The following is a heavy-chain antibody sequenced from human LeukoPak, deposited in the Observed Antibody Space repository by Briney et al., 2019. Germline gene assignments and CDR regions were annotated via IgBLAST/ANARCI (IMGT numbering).Heavy chain of an antibody. CDR2: INHGGST. V-gene: IGHV4-34*01. D-gene: IGHD6-13*01. Sequence: SETLSLTCAVYGGSFSGYYWSWIRQPPGKGLEWIGEINHGGSTNYNPSLKSRVTISVDTSKNQFSLKLSSVTAADTTVYYCARPRRYSSSWYNWFDPWGQGTLVTVSS. J-gene: IGHJ5*02. CDR3: ARPRRYSSSWYNWFDP. CDR1: GGSFSGYY.